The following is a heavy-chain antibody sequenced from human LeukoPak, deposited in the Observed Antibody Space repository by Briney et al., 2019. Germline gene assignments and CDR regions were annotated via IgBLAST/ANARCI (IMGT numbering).Heavy chain of an antibody. J-gene: IGHJ4*02. CDR3: ARVVSDSRGWYQFDY. V-gene: IGHV3-53*01. Sequence: GGSLRLSCAASGFTVTTNYMTWVRQAPGKGLECVSVTYSGGSTYYADSVKGRFTISRDNSKNTLYLQMNSLRADDTAVYYCARVVSDSRGWYQFDYWGQGTLVTVSS. CDR2: TYSGGST. D-gene: IGHD6-19*01. CDR1: GFTVTTNY.